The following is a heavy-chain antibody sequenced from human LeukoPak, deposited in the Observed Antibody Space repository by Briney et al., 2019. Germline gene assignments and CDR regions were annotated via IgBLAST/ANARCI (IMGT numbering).Heavy chain of an antibody. Sequence: SSETLSLTCTVSGGSISSSSYYWGWIRQPPGKGLEWIGSIYYSGSTYYNPSLKSRVTISVDTSKNQFSLKLSSVTAADTAVYYCARGLMDTATSDAFDIWGQGTMVTVSS. CDR1: GGSISSSSYY. V-gene: IGHV4-39*07. J-gene: IGHJ3*02. D-gene: IGHD5-18*01. CDR2: IYYSGST. CDR3: ARGLMDTATSDAFDI.